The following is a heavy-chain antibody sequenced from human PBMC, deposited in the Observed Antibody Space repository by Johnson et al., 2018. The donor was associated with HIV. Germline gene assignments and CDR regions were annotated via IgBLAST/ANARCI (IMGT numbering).Heavy chain of an antibody. CDR2: IFSGGST. CDR3: ARACRDGYTCDALDI. D-gene: IGHD5-24*01. J-gene: IGHJ3*02. V-gene: IGHV3-66*01. Sequence: VQLVESRGVLVQPGGSLRLSCVASGFTFSSYDMYWVRQATGKGLEWVSAIFSGGSTYYAGFVKGRFTISRDNSKNTLYLQMNSLRAEDTAVYYCARACRDGYTCDALDIWGQGTMVTVSS. CDR1: GFTFSSYD.